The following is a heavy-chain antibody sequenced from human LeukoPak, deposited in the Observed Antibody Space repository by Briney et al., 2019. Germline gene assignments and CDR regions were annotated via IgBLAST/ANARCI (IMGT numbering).Heavy chain of an antibody. CDR1: GYTFTVYH. CDR3: ARAISGSYYY. Sequence: ASVTVSCMASGYTFTVYHIHWVRQAPGQGLEWMGWINPNSGDTNYAQKFQGWVTMTRDTSISTVYMELSRLRSDDTAVYYCARAISGSYYYWGQGTLVTVSS. D-gene: IGHD1-26*01. CDR2: INPNSGDT. V-gene: IGHV1-2*04. J-gene: IGHJ4*02.